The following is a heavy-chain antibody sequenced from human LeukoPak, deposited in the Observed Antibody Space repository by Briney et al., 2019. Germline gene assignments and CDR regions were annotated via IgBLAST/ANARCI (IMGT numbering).Heavy chain of an antibody. CDR2: IIPNSGGT. Sequence: GASVKVSCKASGYTFTGYYMHWVRQAPGQGLEWMGWIIPNSGGTNYAQKFQGRVTMTRDTSISTAYMELSRLRSDDTAVYYCARSYGSGSYGYYYGMDVWGQGTTVTVSS. CDR3: ARSYGSGSYGYYYGMDV. CDR1: GYTFTGYY. D-gene: IGHD3-10*01. V-gene: IGHV1-2*02. J-gene: IGHJ6*02.